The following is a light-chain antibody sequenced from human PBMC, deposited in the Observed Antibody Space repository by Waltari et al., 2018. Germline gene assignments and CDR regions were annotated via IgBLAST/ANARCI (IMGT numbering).Light chain of an antibody. CDR2: DGS. V-gene: IGLV2-11*01. Sequence: QSALTQPRPVSGSPGPSVTISCTGTSSDVGGYTSVSWYQQHPGKAPKLMIYDGSKRPSGVPDRFSGSKSGNTASLTISGLQAEDEADYYCCSYAGSVVFGGGTKLTVL. CDR3: CSYAGSVV. J-gene: IGLJ2*01. CDR1: SSDVGGYTS.